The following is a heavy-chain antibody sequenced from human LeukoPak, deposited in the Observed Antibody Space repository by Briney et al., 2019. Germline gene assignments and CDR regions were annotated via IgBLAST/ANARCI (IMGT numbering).Heavy chain of an antibody. J-gene: IGHJ4*02. CDR3: AREDPMVRGVFGY. CDR1: GGSISSGGYS. D-gene: IGHD3-10*01. Sequence: SETLSLTCAVSGGSISSGGYSWSWIRQPPGKGLEWIGYIYHSGSTYYNPSLKSRVTISVDRSKNQFSLELSSVTAADTAVYYCAREDPMVRGVFGYWGQGTLVTVSS. V-gene: IGHV4-30-2*01. CDR2: IYHSGST.